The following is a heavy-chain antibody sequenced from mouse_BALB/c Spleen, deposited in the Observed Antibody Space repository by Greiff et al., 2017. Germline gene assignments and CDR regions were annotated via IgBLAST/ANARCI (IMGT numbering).Heavy chain of an antibody. CDR2: IYPGNSDT. CDR1: GYSFTSYW. J-gene: IGHJ4*01. V-gene: IGHV1-5*01. CDR3: TRYDRGYAMDY. Sequence: EVQLQQSGTVLARPGASVKMSCKASGYSFTSYWMHWVKQRPGQGLEWIGAIYPGNSDTSYNQKFKGKAKLTAVTSDSTAYMELSSLTNEDSAVYYCTRYDRGYAMDYWGQGTSVTVSS. D-gene: IGHD2-14*01.